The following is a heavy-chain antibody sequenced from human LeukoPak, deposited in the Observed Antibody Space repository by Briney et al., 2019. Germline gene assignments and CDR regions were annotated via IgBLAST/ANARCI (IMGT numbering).Heavy chain of an antibody. J-gene: IGHJ4*02. Sequence: GGSLRLSCAASGFSFSSYGMHWVRQAPGKGLEWVTFMQYDGSEEYYADSVKGRFTISRDNSKNTLYLQMDSLRGEDTAVYYCAGKAAAYYFVYWGQGTLVTVSS. CDR1: GFSFSSYG. CDR2: MQYDGSEE. CDR3: AGKAAAYYFVY. V-gene: IGHV3-30*02. D-gene: IGHD2-2*01.